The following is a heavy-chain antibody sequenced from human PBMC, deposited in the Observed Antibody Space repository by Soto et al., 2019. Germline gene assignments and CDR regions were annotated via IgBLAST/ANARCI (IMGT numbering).Heavy chain of an antibody. CDR2: ISAYNGNT. CDR3: ARERVVAATMYYFAY. D-gene: IGHD2-15*01. Sequence: ASVKVSCKASGYTFTSYGISWVRQAPGQGLEWMGWISAYNGNTNYAQKLQGRVTMTTDTSTSTAYMELRSLRSDDTAVYYCARERVVAATMYYFAYWGQGTLVTVSS. CDR1: GYTFTSYG. V-gene: IGHV1-18*01. J-gene: IGHJ4*02.